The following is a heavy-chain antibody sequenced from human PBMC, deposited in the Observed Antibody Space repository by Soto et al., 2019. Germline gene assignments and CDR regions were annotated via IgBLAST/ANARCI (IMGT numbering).Heavy chain of an antibody. J-gene: IGHJ4*02. CDR1: GGSISSGGYS. V-gene: IGHV4-30-2*01. Sequence: QLQLQESGSGLVMPSQTLSLTCAVSGGSISSGGYSWSWIRQPPGKGLEWIGYIYQSGSTYYNPTLKRRXPXSXDXXQNQFSLKLSSVPAADTAVYYCDSAGGLGAVAADYCGQGTLVTVSS. CDR3: DSAGGLGAVAADY. CDR2: IYQSGST. D-gene: IGHD6-19*01.